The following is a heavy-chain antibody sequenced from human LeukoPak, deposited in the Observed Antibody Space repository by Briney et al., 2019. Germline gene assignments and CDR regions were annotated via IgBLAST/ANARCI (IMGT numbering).Heavy chain of an antibody. D-gene: IGHD5-18*01. CDR2: ISTYNYNT. J-gene: IGHJ4*02. CDR1: GYTFTGYG. Sequence: ASVKVSCKTPGYTFTGYGVSWVRQAPGQRLEWMGWISTYNYNTNYAQKFRGRVTMTRDTSTSTVYMELRSLRSEDTAIYYCARQVDTTMALPDYWGQGTLVTGSS. V-gene: IGHV1-18*01. CDR3: ARQVDTTMALPDY.